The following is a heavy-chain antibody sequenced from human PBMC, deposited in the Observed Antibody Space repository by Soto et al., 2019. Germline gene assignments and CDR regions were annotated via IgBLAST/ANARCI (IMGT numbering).Heavy chain of an antibody. CDR2: IYYSGST. J-gene: IGHJ4*02. D-gene: IGHD3-10*01. CDR3: ARIWFGESTYFDY. Sequence: PSETLSLTCTVSGGSISSYYWSWIRQPPGKGLEWIGYIYYSGSTNYNPSLKSRVTISVDTSKNQFSLKLSPVTAADTAVYYCARIWFGESTYFDYWGQGILVTVSS. CDR1: GGSISSYY. V-gene: IGHV4-59*08.